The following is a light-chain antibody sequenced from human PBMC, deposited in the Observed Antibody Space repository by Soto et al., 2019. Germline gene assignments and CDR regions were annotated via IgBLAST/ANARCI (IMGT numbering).Light chain of an antibody. J-gene: IGKJ1*01. Sequence: DIQMTRSPSTLSGSVGDRVTTTCRASQTISSWLAWYQQKPGKAPKLLIYKASTLKSGVPSRFSGSGSGTEFTLTISSLQPDDFETYYCQHYNSYSEALGQGTKVDIK. V-gene: IGKV1-5*03. CDR2: KAS. CDR3: QHYNSYSEA. CDR1: QTISSW.